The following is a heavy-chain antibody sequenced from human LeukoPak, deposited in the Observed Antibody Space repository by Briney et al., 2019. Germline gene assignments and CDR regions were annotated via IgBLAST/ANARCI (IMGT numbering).Heavy chain of an antibody. CDR1: GYTLTSYY. Sequence: ASVTVSCKASGYTLTSYYIHWVRQAAGQGLEWMGIINPSGASTRYAQKFQGRVTMTRDTSTSTVYMELSSLRSEDTAVYYCARDRDGYNSDWGQGTLVTVSS. V-gene: IGHV1-46*01. CDR2: INPSGAST. CDR3: ARDRDGYNSD. D-gene: IGHD5-24*01. J-gene: IGHJ4*02.